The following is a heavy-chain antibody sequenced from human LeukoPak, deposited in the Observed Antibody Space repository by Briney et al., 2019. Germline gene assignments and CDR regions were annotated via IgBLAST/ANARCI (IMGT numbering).Heavy chain of an antibody. V-gene: IGHV3-23*01. Sequence: PGGSLRLPCAASGFTFSSYAMSWVRQAPGKGLEWVSAISGSGGSTYYADSVKGRFTISRDNSKNTLYLQMNSLRAEDTAVYYCAKWAVGDSSGYYYGYWGQGTLVTVPS. J-gene: IGHJ4*02. CDR2: ISGSGGST. D-gene: IGHD3-22*01. CDR3: AKWAVGDSSGYYYGY. CDR1: GFTFSSYA.